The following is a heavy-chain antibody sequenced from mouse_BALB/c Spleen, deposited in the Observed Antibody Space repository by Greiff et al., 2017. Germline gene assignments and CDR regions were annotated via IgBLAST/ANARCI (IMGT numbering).Heavy chain of an antibody. J-gene: IGHJ3*01. CDR3: ARGDYDRFAY. D-gene: IGHD2-4*01. CDR2: INPNNGGT. Sequence: VQLQQSGPELVKPGASVKIPCKASGYTFTDYNMDWVKQSHGKSLEWIGDINPNNGGTIYNQKFKGKATLTVDKSSSTAYMELRSLTSEDTAVYYCARGDYDRFAYWGQGTLVTVSA. V-gene: IGHV1-18*01. CDR1: GYTFTDYN.